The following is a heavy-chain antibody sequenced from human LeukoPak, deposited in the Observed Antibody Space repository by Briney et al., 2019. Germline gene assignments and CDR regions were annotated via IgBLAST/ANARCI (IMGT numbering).Heavy chain of an antibody. CDR2: IYYSGTT. Sequence: SETLSLTRTVSGGSISSYYWNWIRQPPGKGLEGIGYIYYSGTTNYNPSLKSRVTISVDTSKNQFSLKLSSVTAADTAVYYCARFPQGGYNYFDYWGQGTLVTVSS. V-gene: IGHV4-59*01. J-gene: IGHJ4*02. CDR3: ARFPQGGYNYFDY. CDR1: GGSISSYY. D-gene: IGHD5-24*01.